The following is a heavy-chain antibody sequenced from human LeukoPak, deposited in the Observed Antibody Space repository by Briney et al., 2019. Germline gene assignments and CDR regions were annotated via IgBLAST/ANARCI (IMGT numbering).Heavy chain of an antibody. CDR3: AKDRPNFHENSGHYYRRDGDS. V-gene: IGHV3-23*01. CDR2: MCGTAGCT. Sequence: GGSLRLSCQASGFTFYMYAMSWVRQAPGKGLEWVASMCGTAGCTFYPDSVKGRFTISRDNSKNVLYLRMNSPTAEDTAIYYCAKDRPNFHENSGHYYRRDGDSWGQGTLVTVSS. CDR1: GFTFYMYA. D-gene: IGHD3-22*01. J-gene: IGHJ5*01.